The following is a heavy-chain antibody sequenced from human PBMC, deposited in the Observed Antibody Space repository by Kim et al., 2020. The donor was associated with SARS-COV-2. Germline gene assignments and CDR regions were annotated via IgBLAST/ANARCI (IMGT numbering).Heavy chain of an antibody. J-gene: IGHJ4*02. CDR2: INHSGST. D-gene: IGHD3-16*02. V-gene: IGHV4-34*01. Sequence: SETLSLTCAVYGGSFSGYYWSWIRQPPGKGLEWIGEINHSGSTNYNPSLKSRVTISVDTSKNQFSLKLSSVTAADTAVYYCARGRDYIWGSYRHSLRVGFDYWGQGTLVTVSS. CDR1: GGSFSGYY. CDR3: ARGRDYIWGSYRHSLRVGFDY.